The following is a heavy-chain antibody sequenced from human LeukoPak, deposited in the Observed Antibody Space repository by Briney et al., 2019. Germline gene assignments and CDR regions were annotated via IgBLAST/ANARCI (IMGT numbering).Heavy chain of an antibody. Sequence: PSETLSPTCAVYGGSFSGYYWSWIRQPPGKGLEWIGEINHGGSTNYNPSLKSRVTISVDTSKNQFSLKLSSVTAADTAVYYCASHYCSSTSCYNNWFDPWGQGTLVTVSS. J-gene: IGHJ5*02. D-gene: IGHD2-2*01. V-gene: IGHV4-34*01. CDR2: INHGGST. CDR1: GGSFSGYY. CDR3: ASHYCSSTSCYNNWFDP.